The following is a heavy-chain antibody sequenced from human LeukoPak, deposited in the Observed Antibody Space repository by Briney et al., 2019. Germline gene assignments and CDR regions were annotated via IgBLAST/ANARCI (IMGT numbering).Heavy chain of an antibody. Sequence: PGGSLRLSCAASEFTFSNYGMHWVRQAPGKGLEWVALISNDGSNRYYADSVKGRFTISRDNSKNTLYLQMNSLRTEDTALYYCAKDMLDCSSTSCYGAFDIWGQGTMVTVSS. CDR3: AKDMLDCSSTSCYGAFDI. J-gene: IGHJ3*02. CDR1: EFTFSNYG. CDR2: ISNDGSNR. D-gene: IGHD2-2*01. V-gene: IGHV3-30*18.